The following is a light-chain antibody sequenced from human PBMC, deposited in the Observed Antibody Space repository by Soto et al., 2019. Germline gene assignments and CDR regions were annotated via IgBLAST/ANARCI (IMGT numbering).Light chain of an antibody. CDR1: SSDVGSYNL. V-gene: IGLV2-23*01. CDR2: EGT. J-gene: IGLJ1*01. Sequence: QSALTQPASVSGSPGQSITISCTGTSSDVGSYNLVSWYQQHPGKAPKFMIYEGTKRPSGVSNRFSGSKSGNTASLTISGLQAEDEADSYCCSYAGSRHYVFGTGTKVNVL. CDR3: CSYAGSRHYV.